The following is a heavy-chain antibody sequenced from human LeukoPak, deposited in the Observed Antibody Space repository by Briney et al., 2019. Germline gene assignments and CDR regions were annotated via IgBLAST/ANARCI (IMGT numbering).Heavy chain of an antibody. CDR2: ISSSSSYI. Sequence: GGSLRLSCAASGFIFSTYSMNWVRQAPGKGLEWVSSISSSSSYIYYADSVKGRFTISRDNAKNSLYLQMNSLRAEDTAVYYCARGTSSGYYLGDYWGQGTLVTVSS. V-gene: IGHV3-21*01. J-gene: IGHJ4*02. CDR1: GFIFSTYS. CDR3: ARGTSSGYYLGDY. D-gene: IGHD3-22*01.